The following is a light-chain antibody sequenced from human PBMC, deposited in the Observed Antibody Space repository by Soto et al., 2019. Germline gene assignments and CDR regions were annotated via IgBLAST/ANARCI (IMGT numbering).Light chain of an antibody. CDR2: GAS. J-gene: IGKJ1*01. CDR1: QTVGNS. V-gene: IGKV3-15*01. Sequence: QSPGTLSLSPGESATLSCRAGQTVGNSLAWYQQKPGQAPRLLIYGASSRATGIPATFSGSGSETQFTLTITSLQSEDFAVYYCQQYYNWPRTFGQGTKVDIK. CDR3: QQYYNWPRT.